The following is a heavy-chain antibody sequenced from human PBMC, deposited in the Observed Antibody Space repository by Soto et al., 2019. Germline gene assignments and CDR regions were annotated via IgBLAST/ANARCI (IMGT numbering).Heavy chain of an antibody. Sequence: ASVKVSCKASGYTFTSYGISWVRQATGQGLEWMGWMNPNSGNTGYAQKFQGRVTMTRNTSISTAYMELSSLRSEDTAVYYCARSDCSSTSCYVKYYYYYYMDVWGKGTTVTVSS. V-gene: IGHV1-8*02. J-gene: IGHJ6*03. D-gene: IGHD2-2*01. CDR2: MNPNSGNT. CDR1: GYTFTSYG. CDR3: ARSDCSSTSCYVKYYYYYYMDV.